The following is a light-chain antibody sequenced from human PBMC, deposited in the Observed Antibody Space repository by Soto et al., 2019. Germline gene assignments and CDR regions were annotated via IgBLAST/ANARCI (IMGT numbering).Light chain of an antibody. V-gene: IGKV3-11*01. CDR2: DAS. Sequence: EIVLTQSPATLSLSPGERATLSCRASQSVSSYLAWYQQKPGQAPMLLIYDASNRATGIPARFSARGSGTDFDLTISCLETEVVAVYSCQQRSNWPPFGQGTKLEIK. CDR1: QSVSSY. CDR3: QQRSNWPP. J-gene: IGKJ2*01.